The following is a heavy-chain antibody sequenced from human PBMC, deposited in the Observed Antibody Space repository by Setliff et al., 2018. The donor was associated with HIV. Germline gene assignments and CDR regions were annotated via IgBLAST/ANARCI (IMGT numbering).Heavy chain of an antibody. Sequence: PGGSLRLSCAASGFTFRNYNFNWVRQAPGRGLEWVSSISIGSGAAIYYAESVQGRFTVSRDNSKNSLYLQMNSLRVGDTAVYYCARDYLYYNMYNGSPVYGMDVWGQGTTVTVSS. CDR1: GFTFRNYN. CDR3: ARDYLYYNMYNGSPVYGMDV. V-gene: IGHV3-21*01. J-gene: IGHJ6*02. D-gene: IGHD3-10*01. CDR2: ISIGSGAAI.